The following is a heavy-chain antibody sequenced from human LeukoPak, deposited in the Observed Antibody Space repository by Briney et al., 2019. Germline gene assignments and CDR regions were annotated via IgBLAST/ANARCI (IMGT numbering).Heavy chain of an antibody. CDR1: GGSFSGYY. CDR3: ARVGSTIFGVVTPYYFDY. V-gene: IGHV4-59*10. CDR2: IYSSGTT. D-gene: IGHD3-3*01. Sequence: PSETLSLTCAVYGGSFSGYYWSWIRQPAGKGLEWIGHIYSSGTTNYNPSLKSRVTMSLDTSKNHFSLKLSSVTAADTAVYYCARVGSTIFGVVTPYYFDYWGQGTLVTVSS. J-gene: IGHJ4*02.